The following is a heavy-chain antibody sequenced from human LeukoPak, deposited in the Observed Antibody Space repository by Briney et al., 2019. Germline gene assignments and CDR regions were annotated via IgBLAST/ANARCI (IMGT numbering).Heavy chain of an antibody. J-gene: IGHJ4*02. V-gene: IGHV3-30*04. CDR1: GFTFSSYA. CDR2: ISYDGSNK. CDR3: ARDRPDY. Sequence: PGGSLRLSCAASGFTFSSYAMHWVRQAPGKGLEWVAVISYDGSNKYYADSVKGRFTISRDNSKNTLYLQMNSLGAEDTAVYYCARDRPDYWGQGTLVTVSS.